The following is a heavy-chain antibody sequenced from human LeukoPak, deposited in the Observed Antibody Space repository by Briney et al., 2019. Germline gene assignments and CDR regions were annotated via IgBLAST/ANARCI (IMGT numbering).Heavy chain of an antibody. Sequence: ASVKVSCKASGYTFTSYDINWVRQATGQGLKWMGWMNPNSGNTGYAQKFQGRVTMTRNTSISTAYMELSSLRSEDTAVYYCARGPQILVVPAAMHLDYWGQGTLVTVSS. J-gene: IGHJ4*02. V-gene: IGHV1-8*01. D-gene: IGHD2-2*01. CDR3: ARGPQILVVPAAMHLDY. CDR2: MNPNSGNT. CDR1: GYTFTSYD.